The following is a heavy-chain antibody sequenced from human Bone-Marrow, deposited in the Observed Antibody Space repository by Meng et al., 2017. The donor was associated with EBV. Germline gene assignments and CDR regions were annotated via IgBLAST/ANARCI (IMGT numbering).Heavy chain of an antibody. J-gene: IGHJ4*02. Sequence: EPGVEFGGDGEKPGSSVKVSCKASGGTFSSYAISWVRQGPGQGLEWMGGIIPIFGTANYAQKFQGRVTITADESTSTAYMELSSLRSEDTAVYYCTEEMATIAFWGQGTLVTVSS. CDR2: IIPIFGTA. V-gene: IGHV1-69*01. CDR1: GGTFSSYA. D-gene: IGHD5-24*01. CDR3: TEEMATIAF.